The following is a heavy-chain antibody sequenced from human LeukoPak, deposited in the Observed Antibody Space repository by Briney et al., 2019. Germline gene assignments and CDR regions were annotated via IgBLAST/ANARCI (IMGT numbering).Heavy chain of an antibody. CDR3: ARHPVRGVTRHPFDY. CDR1: GGSFSGYY. Sequence: SETLSPTCAVYGGSFSGYYWSWIRQPPGKGLEWIGEINHSGSTNYNPSLKSRVTISVDTSKNQFSLKLSSVTAADTAVYYCARHPVRGVTRHPFDYWGQGTLVTVSS. D-gene: IGHD3-10*01. CDR2: INHSGST. V-gene: IGHV4-34*01. J-gene: IGHJ4*02.